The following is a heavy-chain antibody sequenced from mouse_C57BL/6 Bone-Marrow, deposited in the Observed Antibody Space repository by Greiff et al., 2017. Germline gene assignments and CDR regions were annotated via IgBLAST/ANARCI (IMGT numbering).Heavy chain of an antibody. CDR3: ARADYCGSSFRWYFDV. CDR1: GYTLTDYY. D-gene: IGHD1-1*01. V-gene: IGHV1-75*01. Sequence: QVQLQQSGPELVKPGASVKISCKASGYTLTDYYINWVKHRPGPGLEWIGWIFPGSGSTYYNAKFKGKATLTIAKSSSTASMLLSSLTSEDSAVYFWARADYCGSSFRWYFDVWGTGTTVTVSS. CDR2: IFPGSGST. J-gene: IGHJ1*03.